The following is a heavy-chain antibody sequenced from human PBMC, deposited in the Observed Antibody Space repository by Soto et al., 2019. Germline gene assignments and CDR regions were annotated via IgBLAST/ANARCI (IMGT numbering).Heavy chain of an antibody. CDR2: IYHSGST. D-gene: IGHD3-22*01. Sequence: QLQLQESGSGLVKPSQTLSLTCAVSGGSISSGGYSWSWIRQPPGKGLEWIGYIYHSGSTYYNPSLKRRVTISVDRSKNQFSLKLSSVTAADTAVYYCARSSYYYDSSGYFSSLDIWGQGTMVTVSS. CDR3: ARSSYYYDSSGYFSSLDI. V-gene: IGHV4-30-2*01. J-gene: IGHJ3*02. CDR1: GGSISSGGYS.